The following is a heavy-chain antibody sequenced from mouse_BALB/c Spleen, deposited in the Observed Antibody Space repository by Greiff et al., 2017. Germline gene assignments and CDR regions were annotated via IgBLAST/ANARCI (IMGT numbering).Heavy chain of an antibody. CDR1: GFTFSSYT. CDR2: ISSGGSYT. CDR3: TRETLGAMDY. Sequence: EVQGVESGGGLVKPGGSLKLSCAASGFTFSSYTMSWVRQTPEKRLEWVATISSGGSYTYYPDSVKGRFTISRDNAKNTLYLQMSSLKSEDTAMYYCTRETLGAMDYWGQGTSVTVSA. J-gene: IGHJ4*01. V-gene: IGHV5-6-4*01.